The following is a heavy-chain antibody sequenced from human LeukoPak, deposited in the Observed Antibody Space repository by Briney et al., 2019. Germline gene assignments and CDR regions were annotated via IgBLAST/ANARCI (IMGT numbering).Heavy chain of an antibody. V-gene: IGHV3-23*01. J-gene: IGHJ5*02. CDR1: GFTFSSYA. CDR2: ISGSGGST. Sequence: GGSLRLSCAASGFTFSSYAMSWVRQAPGKGLEWVSAISGSGGSTFYADSVKGRFTISRDNSKNTVFLQMNSLRAEDTAVYYCARVRGGGNWFDPWGQGTLVTVSS. D-gene: IGHD3-16*01. CDR3: ARVRGGGNWFDP.